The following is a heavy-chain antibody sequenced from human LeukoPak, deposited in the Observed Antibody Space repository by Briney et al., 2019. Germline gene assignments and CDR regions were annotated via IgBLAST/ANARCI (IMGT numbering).Heavy chain of an antibody. CDR1: GFTFSSYS. CDR3: ARGADIVEVPAAFRASGQQLVGDY. CDR2: ISSSSSYI. D-gene: IGHD2-2*01. J-gene: IGHJ4*02. Sequence: GGSLRLSCAASGFTFSSYSMNWVRQAPGKGLEWVSSISSSSSYIYYADSVKGRFTISRDNAKNSLYLQMNSLRAEDTAVYYCARGADIVEVPAAFRASGQQLVGDYWGQGTLVTVSS. V-gene: IGHV3-21*01.